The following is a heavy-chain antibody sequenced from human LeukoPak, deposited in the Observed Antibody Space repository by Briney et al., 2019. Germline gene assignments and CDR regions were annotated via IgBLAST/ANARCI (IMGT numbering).Heavy chain of an antibody. CDR2: IIPSGGGT. CDR1: GYTFSDYH. CDR3: ARDYGGNFWFDP. D-gene: IGHD4-23*01. J-gene: IGHJ5*02. Sequence: ASVKASCKASGYTFSDYHIHWVRQAPGQGLEWMGRIIPSGGGTSYAQKFQGRVTMTRDMSTSTVYMELSSLRSEDTAVYYCARDYGGNFWFDPWGQGTLVTVSS. V-gene: IGHV1-46*01.